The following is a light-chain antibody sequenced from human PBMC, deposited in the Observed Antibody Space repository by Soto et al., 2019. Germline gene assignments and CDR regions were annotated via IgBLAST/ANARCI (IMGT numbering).Light chain of an antibody. CDR2: DDS. CDR3: QVWDTTSEHVV. J-gene: IGLJ2*01. V-gene: IGLV3-21*02. CDR1: NVGRKT. Sequence: SYELTQPPSVSVAPGQAAEITCGGNNVGRKTVHWYQQRPGQAPVLVVYDDSDRPSGIPERFSGSNSGNTATLTISRVEAGDEADYYCQVWDTTSEHVVFGGGTKLTVL.